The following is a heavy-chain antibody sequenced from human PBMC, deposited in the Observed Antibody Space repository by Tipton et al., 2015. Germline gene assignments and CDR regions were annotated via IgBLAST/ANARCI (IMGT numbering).Heavy chain of an antibody. Sequence: GSLRLSCAASGFTFSSYEMNWVRQAPGKGLEWVSYISSSGSTIYYADSVKGRFTISRDNSKDTLYLQMNSLRDEDTAVYYCARNSAYYFAMDVWGQGTTVTVSS. CDR1: GFTFSSYE. V-gene: IGHV3-48*03. D-gene: IGHD1-26*01. CDR2: ISSSGSTI. J-gene: IGHJ6*02. CDR3: ARNSAYYFAMDV.